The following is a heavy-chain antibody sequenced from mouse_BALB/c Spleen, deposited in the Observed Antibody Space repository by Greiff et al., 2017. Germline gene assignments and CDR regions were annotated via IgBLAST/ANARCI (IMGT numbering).Heavy chain of an antibody. CDR1: GDSITSGY. V-gene: IGHV3-8*02. CDR3: ARCQLPLLRSGFAY. D-gene: IGHD1-1*01. Sequence: EVQLQQSGPSLVKPSQTLSLTCSVTGDSITSGYWNWIRKFPGNKLEYMGYISYSGSTYYNPYLKSRISITRDTSKNQYYLQLNSVTTEDTATYYCARCQLPLLRSGFAYWGQGTLVTVSA. J-gene: IGHJ3*01. CDR2: ISYSGST.